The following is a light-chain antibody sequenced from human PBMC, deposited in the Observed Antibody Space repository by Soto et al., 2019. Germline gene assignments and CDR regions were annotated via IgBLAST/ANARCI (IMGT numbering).Light chain of an antibody. J-gene: IGKJ4*02. CDR2: GAS. CDR3: HQYGSSPSLT. Sequence: EIVLTQSPGTLSLSPGERATLSCRASQSVSSSYLAWYQQKPGQAPRLLIYGASSRATGIPDRFSGSGSGTDFTLTISRLEPADFAVYYCHQYGSSPSLTFGGGTKADI. V-gene: IGKV3-20*01. CDR1: QSVSSSY.